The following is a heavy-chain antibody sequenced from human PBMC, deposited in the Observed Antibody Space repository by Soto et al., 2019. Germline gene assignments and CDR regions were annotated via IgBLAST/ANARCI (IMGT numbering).Heavy chain of an antibody. J-gene: IGHJ4*02. V-gene: IGHV4-31*03. CDR3: ARDYCSGGSCYLGY. Sequence: PSETLSLTCTVSGGSISSGGYYWSWIRQHPGKGLEWIGYIYYSGSTYYNPPLKSRVTISVDTSKNQFPLKLSSVTAADTAVYYCARDYCSGGSCYLGYWGQGTLVTVSS. D-gene: IGHD2-15*01. CDR2: IYYSGST. CDR1: GGSISSGGYY.